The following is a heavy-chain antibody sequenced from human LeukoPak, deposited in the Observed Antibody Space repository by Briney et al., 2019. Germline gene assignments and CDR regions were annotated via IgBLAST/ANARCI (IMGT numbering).Heavy chain of an antibody. CDR2: DSHAGFT. J-gene: IGHJ4*02. CDR3: ARGRLNWNYDFDY. CDR1: GASFVGRH. D-gene: IGHD1-7*01. Sequence: SETLSLTCAVSGASFVGRHWSWIRQSPGKGLEWLGEDSHAGFTKYNPSLKSRVSISVDTSKDQFSLKLASVTAADTAMYYCARGRLNWNYDFDYWGPGALVTVSS. V-gene: IGHV4-34*01.